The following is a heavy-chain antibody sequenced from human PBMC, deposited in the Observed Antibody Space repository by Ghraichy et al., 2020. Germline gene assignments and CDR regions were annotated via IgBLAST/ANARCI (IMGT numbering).Heavy chain of an antibody. CDR2: IYASGSR. V-gene: IGHV4-4*07. CDR1: GGSIRRYY. CDR3: ATTHYGCWIDSVHMDV. D-gene: IGHD1-26*01. J-gene: IGHJ6*03. Sequence: SETLSLTCNVSGGSIRRYYWNWIRQPAGKGLEWIGRIYASGSRNYNLSLKGRISMSLDTTRNQCSLEETSLTAADTAVYYCATTHYGCWIDSVHMDVWGKGITVTVS.